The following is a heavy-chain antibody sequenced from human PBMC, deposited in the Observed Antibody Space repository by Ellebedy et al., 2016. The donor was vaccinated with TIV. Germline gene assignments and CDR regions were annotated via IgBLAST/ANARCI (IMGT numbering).Heavy chain of an antibody. CDR3: VKDVSVTGSLYDWYFDL. J-gene: IGHJ2*01. Sequence: SLKISCAASGFNFDYHAIHWVRQAPGKGLEWVAGISWNSGSISYADSVKGRFAISRDNVKNSLYLQMNSLRAEDTALYYSVKDVSVTGSLYDWYFDLWGRGTLVTVSS. CDR1: GFNFDYHA. CDR2: ISWNSGSI. D-gene: IGHD3-9*01. V-gene: IGHV3-9*01.